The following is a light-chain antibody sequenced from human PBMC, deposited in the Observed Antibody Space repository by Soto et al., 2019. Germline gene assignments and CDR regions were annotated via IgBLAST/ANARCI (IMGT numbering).Light chain of an antibody. V-gene: IGLV9-49*01. CDR2: VGTGGIVG. CDR1: SGYNNYK. Sequence: QPVLTQPPSASASLGASVTLTCTLSSGYNNYKVDWYQQRPGKGPRFVMRVGTGGIVGSKGEGIPDRFSVLGSGLNRYLTNKNIQEEDEGDYHCGADHGSGSNVIFGGGTKLTVL. J-gene: IGLJ2*01. CDR3: GADHGSGSNVI.